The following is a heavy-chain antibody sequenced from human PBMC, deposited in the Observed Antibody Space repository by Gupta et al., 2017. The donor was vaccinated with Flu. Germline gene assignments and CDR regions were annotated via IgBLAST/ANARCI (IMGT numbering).Heavy chain of an antibody. CDR2: YTCSSGTT. V-gene: IGHV3-23*01. J-gene: IGHJ6*03. CDR3: AKASGYSGDCIDA. D-gene: IGHD5-12*01. Sequence: QQPGKRGGGVSGYTCSSGTTNYTPSVKGRVTISGDKSKSPLYLKMSSLTAEDTAAYYCAKASGYSGDCIDAWGKGTAVTVSS.